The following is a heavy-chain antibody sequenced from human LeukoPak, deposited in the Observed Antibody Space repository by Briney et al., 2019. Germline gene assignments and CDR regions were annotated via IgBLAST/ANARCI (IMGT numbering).Heavy chain of an antibody. Sequence: SETLSLTCAVYGGSFSGYYWSWIRQPPGKGLEWIGEINHSGSTNYNPSLKSRVTISGDTSKNQFSLKLSSVTAADTAVYYCARHSPILTGYYVGYWGQGTLVTVSS. V-gene: IGHV4-34*01. CDR1: GGSFSGYY. CDR3: ARHSPILTGYYVGY. CDR2: INHSGST. J-gene: IGHJ4*02. D-gene: IGHD3-9*01.